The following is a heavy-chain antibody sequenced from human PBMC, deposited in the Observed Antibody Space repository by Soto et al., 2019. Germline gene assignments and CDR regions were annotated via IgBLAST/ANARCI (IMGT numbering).Heavy chain of an antibody. D-gene: IGHD4-17*01. Sequence: QVQLVESGGGLVKPGGSLSLSCAASGFTFSDYYMTWIRQVPGKGLEWVSYIRNRGSPTYAESVKGRFTVSRDNARNSVYLQMSSLRGEDTAFYYCAKIEYGLYYSDYWGLGNLVTVSS. J-gene: IGHJ4*02. CDR1: GFTFSDYY. V-gene: IGHV3-11*01. CDR2: IRNRGSPT. CDR3: AKIEYGLYYSDY.